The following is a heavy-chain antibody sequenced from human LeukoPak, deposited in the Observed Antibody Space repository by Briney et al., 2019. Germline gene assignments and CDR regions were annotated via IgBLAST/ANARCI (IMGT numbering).Heavy chain of an antibody. CDR1: GGSISSGSYY. Sequence: SETLSLTCTVSGGSISSGSYYWSWIRQPAGKGLGWIGRIYTSGSTNYNPSLKSRVTISVDTSKNQFSLKLSSVTAADTAVYYCARDLETSNLGKDGVWFDPWGQGTLVTVSS. CDR2: IYTSGST. V-gene: IGHV4-61*02. D-gene: IGHD3-16*01. CDR3: ARDLETSNLGKDGVWFDP. J-gene: IGHJ5*02.